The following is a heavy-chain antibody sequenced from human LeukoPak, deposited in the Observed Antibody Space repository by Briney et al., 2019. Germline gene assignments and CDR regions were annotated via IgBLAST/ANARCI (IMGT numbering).Heavy chain of an antibody. V-gene: IGHV3-74*01. D-gene: IGHD6-13*01. Sequence: GGSLRLSCAASGFTFSNYWMHWVRQVPGKGLVWVSRINSDGSSTSHADSVKGRFTISRDNSKNTLYLQMNSLRAEDTPVYYCASAQQQLDCFDYWGRGTLVTVSS. CDR1: GFTFSNYW. CDR3: ASAQQQLDCFDY. CDR2: INSDGSST. J-gene: IGHJ4*02.